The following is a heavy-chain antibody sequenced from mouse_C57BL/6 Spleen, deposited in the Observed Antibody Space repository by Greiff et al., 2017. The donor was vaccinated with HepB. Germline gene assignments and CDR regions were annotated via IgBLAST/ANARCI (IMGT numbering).Heavy chain of an antibody. CDR1: GFSFTSYG. V-gene: IGHV2-2*01. CDR3: ASAYYSNRWFAY. Sequence: QVQLQQSGPGLVQPSQRLSITCTVSGFSFTSYGVHWVRQSPGKGLEWIGVIWSGGSTDYNAAFISRLSISKDNSKSQVFFKMNSLQADDTAIYYCASAYYSNRWFAYWGQGTLVTVSA. D-gene: IGHD2-5*01. J-gene: IGHJ3*01. CDR2: IWSGGST.